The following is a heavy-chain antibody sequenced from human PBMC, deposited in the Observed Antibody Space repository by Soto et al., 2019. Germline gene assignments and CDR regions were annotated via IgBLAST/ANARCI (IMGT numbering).Heavy chain of an antibody. V-gene: IGHV5-51*01. D-gene: IGHD3-3*01. Sequence: GESLKISCKGSGYSFTSYWIGWVRQMPGKGLEWMGIIYPGDSDTRYSPSFQGQVTISADKSISTAYLQWSSLKASDTAMYYCARTVRFLEWLTPYYYGMDVWGQGTTVTVS. CDR1: GYSFTSYW. CDR3: ARTVRFLEWLTPYYYGMDV. CDR2: IYPGDSDT. J-gene: IGHJ6*02.